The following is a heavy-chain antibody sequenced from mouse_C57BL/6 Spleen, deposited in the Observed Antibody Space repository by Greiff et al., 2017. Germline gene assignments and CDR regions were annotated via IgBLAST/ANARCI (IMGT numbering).Heavy chain of an antibody. D-gene: IGHD5-1-1*01. V-gene: IGHV1-15*01. Sequence: VQLQESGAELVRPGASVTLSCKASGYTFTDYEMHWVKQTPVHGLEWIGAIDPETGGTAYNQKFKGKAILTADKSSSTAYMELRSLTSEDSAVYYCTRLNTPYFDYWGQGTTLTVSS. J-gene: IGHJ2*01. CDR1: GYTFTDYE. CDR3: TRLNTPYFDY. CDR2: IDPETGGT.